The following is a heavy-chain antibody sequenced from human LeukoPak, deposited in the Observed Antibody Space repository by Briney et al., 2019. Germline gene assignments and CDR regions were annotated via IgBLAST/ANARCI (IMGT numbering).Heavy chain of an antibody. D-gene: IGHD2-2*02. CDR2: IYHSGST. CDR1: GGSISSGGYS. V-gene: IGHV4-30-2*01. J-gene: IGHJ4*02. Sequence: LSLTCAVSGGSISSGGYSWSWIRQPPGKGLEWIGYIYHSGSTYYNPSLKSRVTISVDRSKNQFSLKLSSVTAADTAVYYCARYCSSTSCYIYWGQGTLVTVSS. CDR3: ARYCSSTSCYIY.